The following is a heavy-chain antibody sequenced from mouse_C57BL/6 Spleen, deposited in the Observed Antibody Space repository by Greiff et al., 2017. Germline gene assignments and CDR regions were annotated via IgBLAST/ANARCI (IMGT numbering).Heavy chain of an antibody. CDR2: IYPGSGST. CDR1: GYTFTSYW. V-gene: IGHV1-55*01. J-gene: IGHJ4*01. Sequence: QVQLQQPGAELVKPGASVKMSCKASGYTFTSYWITWVKQRPGQGLEWIGDIYPGSGSTNYNEKFKSKATLTVDTSSSTAYMQLSSLTSEDSAVYYCARYSNYEGGMGGDYWGQGTSVTVSS. D-gene: IGHD2-5*01. CDR3: ARYSNYEGGMGGDY.